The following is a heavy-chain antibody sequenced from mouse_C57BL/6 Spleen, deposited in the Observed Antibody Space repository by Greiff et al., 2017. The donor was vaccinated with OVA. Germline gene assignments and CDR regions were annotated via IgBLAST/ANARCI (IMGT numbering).Heavy chain of an antibody. CDR2: ISSGSSTI. Sequence: EVQVVESGGGLVKPGGSLKLSCAASGFTFSDYGMHWVRQAPEKGLEWVAYISSGSSTIYYADTVKGRFTISRDNAKNTLSLQMTSLRSEDTAMYYCARRDYDYDNYYFDYWGQGTTLTVSS. CDR1: GFTFSDYG. V-gene: IGHV5-17*01. CDR3: ARRDYDYDNYYFDY. D-gene: IGHD2-4*01. J-gene: IGHJ2*01.